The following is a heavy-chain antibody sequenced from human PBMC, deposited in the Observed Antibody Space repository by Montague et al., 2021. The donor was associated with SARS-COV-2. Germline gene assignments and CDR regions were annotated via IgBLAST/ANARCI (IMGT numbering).Heavy chain of an antibody. CDR2: IYYSGST. D-gene: IGHD3-22*01. CDR1: GGAISSSSYY. Sequence: SETLSPTRTVSGGAISSSSYYWGWIRQPPGKGLEWIGSIYYSGSTYYXPSLKSRVTISVDTSKNQFSLKLSSVTAADTAVYYCARDTRITMLVVVNRYGMDVWGQGTTVTVSS. CDR3: ARDTRITMLVVVNRYGMDV. V-gene: IGHV4-39*07. J-gene: IGHJ6*02.